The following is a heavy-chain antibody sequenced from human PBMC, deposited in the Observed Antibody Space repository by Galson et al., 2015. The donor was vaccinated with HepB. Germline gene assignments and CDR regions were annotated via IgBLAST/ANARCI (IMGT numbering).Heavy chain of an antibody. J-gene: IGHJ3*02. CDR1: GFTFRTYS. CDR3: ARATAENAFDI. V-gene: IGHV3-74*01. Sequence: SLRLSCAAFGFTFRTYSMYWVRQGPGEGPVWVSYINGDGGSTAYADSVKGRLTISRDNSKNTLYLQMNSLRAEDTAVYYCARATAENAFDIWGQGTMVTVSS. CDR2: INGDGGST.